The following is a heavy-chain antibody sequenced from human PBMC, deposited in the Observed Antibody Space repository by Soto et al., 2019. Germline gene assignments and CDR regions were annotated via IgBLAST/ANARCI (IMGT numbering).Heavy chain of an antibody. V-gene: IGHV4-39*01. CDR1: GFSIISDSYY. J-gene: IGHJ4*02. CDR2: MFYSGKT. Sequence: QLQLQESGPGLVKPSETLSLTCTVSGFSIISDSYYWRLIRQPPGKGLEWIGSMFYSGKTYYSPSITSQVNLFVDKSKNKLSMKLSSVTATDTAVYYCARSGLGLATLKILDYWGQGTLVTVSS. CDR3: ARSGLGLATLKILDY. D-gene: IGHD1-26*01.